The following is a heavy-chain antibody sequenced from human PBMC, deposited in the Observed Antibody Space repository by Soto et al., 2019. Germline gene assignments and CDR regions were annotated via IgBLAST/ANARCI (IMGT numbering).Heavy chain of an antibody. CDR1: GFTFSSYG. V-gene: IGHV3-30*18. D-gene: IGHD3-10*01. CDR3: AKDPMSYIQLWFGELLR. J-gene: IGHJ4*02. Sequence: GGSLRLSCAASGFTFSSYGMHWVRQAPGKGLEWVAVISYDGSNKYYADSVKGRFTISRDNSKNTLYLQMNSLRAEDTAVYYCAKDPMSYIQLWFGELLRWGQGTLVTVSS. CDR2: ISYDGSNK.